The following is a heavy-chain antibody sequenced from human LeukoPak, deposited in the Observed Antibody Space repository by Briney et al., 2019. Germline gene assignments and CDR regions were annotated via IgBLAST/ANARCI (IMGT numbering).Heavy chain of an antibody. CDR3: ARVWELLSYDD. CDR1: GGSISSGGYY. V-gene: IGHV4-30-2*01. CDR2: IYHSGST. J-gene: IGHJ4*02. D-gene: IGHD1-26*01. Sequence: SQTLSLTCTVSGGSISSGGYYWSWIRQPPGKGLEWIGYIYHSGSTYYNPSLKSRVTISVDTSKNQFSLKLSSVTAADTAVYYCARVWELLSYDDWGQGTLVTVSS.